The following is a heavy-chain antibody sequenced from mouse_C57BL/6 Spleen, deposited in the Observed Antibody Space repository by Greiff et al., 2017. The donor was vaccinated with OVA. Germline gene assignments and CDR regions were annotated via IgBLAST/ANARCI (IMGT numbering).Heavy chain of an antibody. CDR2: FYPGSGSI. J-gene: IGHJ4*01. CDR1: GYTFTEYT. D-gene: IGHD1-1*01. CDR3: ARHEGHDSSSSYYYAMDY. Sequence: VQLQQSGAELVKPGASVKLSCKASGYTFTEYTIHWVKQRSGQGLEWIGWFYPGSGSIKYNEKFKDKATMTADKSSSTVYMELSRLTSEDSAVYFCARHEGHDSSSSYYYAMDYWGQGTSVTVSS. V-gene: IGHV1-62-2*01.